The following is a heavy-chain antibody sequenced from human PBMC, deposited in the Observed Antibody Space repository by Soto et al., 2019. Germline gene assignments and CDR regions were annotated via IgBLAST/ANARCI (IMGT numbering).Heavy chain of an antibody. CDR1: GGSINSGDYY. J-gene: IGHJ5*02. Sequence: SETLSLTCTVSGGSINSGDYYWSWIRQSPGKGLEWIGYIYYSGDTYYNPSLKSRVIISVDTSKNQFSLKLSSVSAADTAVYYCARAGRPSGYYTAGWLDPWGQGTLVTVSS. V-gene: IGHV4-30-4*01. CDR3: ARAGRPSGYYTAGWLDP. D-gene: IGHD3-3*01. CDR2: IYYSGDT.